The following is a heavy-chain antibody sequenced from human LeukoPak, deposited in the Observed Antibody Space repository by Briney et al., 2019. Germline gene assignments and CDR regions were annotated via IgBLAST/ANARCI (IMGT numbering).Heavy chain of an antibody. J-gene: IGHJ4*02. CDR3: ASFGEVAGYYFDY. V-gene: IGHV1-2*06. CDR2: INPNSGGT. D-gene: IGHD6-19*01. CDR1: GYTFTGYY. Sequence: ASVKVSCKASGYTFTGYYMHWVRQAPGQGLEWMGRINPNSGGTNYAQKFQGRVTMTRDTSISTAYMELSRLRSDDTAVYYCASFGEVAGYYFDYWGQGTLVTVSS.